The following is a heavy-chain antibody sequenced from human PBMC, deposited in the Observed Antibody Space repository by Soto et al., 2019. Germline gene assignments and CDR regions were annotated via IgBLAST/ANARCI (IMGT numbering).Heavy chain of an antibody. Sequence: GSLRLSCAASGFTFSSYSMNWVRQAPGKGLEWVSSISSSSSYIYYADSVKGRFTISRDNAKNSLYLQMNSLRAEDTAVYYCARDGVDYGDYVYIDYWGQGTLVTVSS. CDR2: ISSSSSYI. CDR1: GFTFSSYS. V-gene: IGHV3-21*01. J-gene: IGHJ4*02. D-gene: IGHD4-17*01. CDR3: ARDGVDYGDYVYIDY.